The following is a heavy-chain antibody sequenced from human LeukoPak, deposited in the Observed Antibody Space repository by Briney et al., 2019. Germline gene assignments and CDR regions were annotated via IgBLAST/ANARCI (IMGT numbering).Heavy chain of an antibody. J-gene: IGHJ6*03. D-gene: IGHD2-15*01. Sequence: SETLSLTCTVSGGSISSSSYYWGWIRQPPGKGLEWIGSIYYSGSTYYNPSLKSRVTISVDTSKNQFSLKLSSVTAADTAVYYCARDLVVVVAATYYYYMDVWGEGTTVTVSS. CDR3: ARDLVVVVAATYYYYMDV. CDR2: IYYSGST. V-gene: IGHV4-39*07. CDR1: GGSISSSSYY.